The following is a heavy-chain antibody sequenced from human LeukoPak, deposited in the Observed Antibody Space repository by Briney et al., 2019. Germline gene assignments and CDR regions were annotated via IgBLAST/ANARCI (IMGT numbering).Heavy chain of an antibody. D-gene: IGHD3-3*02. CDR1: GGSISSYY. CDR3: ARAISLLERNWLDP. Sequence: SETLSFTCTVSGGSISSYYWSWIRQPPGKGLEWMRYIYYSESTNFNPSLKSRVSLSVDTSKNQFSMKLSAVTAADTAVYYCARAISLLERNWLDPWGHGALVTVSS. J-gene: IGHJ5*02. V-gene: IGHV4-59*01. CDR2: IYYSEST.